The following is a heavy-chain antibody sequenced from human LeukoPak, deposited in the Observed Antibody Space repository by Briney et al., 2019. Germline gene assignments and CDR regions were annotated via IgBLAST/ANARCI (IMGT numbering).Heavy chain of an antibody. J-gene: IGHJ5*02. CDR2: IYYSGST. CDR1: GGSISSGGYY. Sequence: SETLSLTCTVSGGSISSGGYYWSWIRQHPGKGLERIGYIYYSGSTYYNPSLKSRVTISVDTSKNQFSLKLSSVTAADTAVYYCARDSGNNWFDPWGQGTLATVSS. D-gene: IGHD1-26*01. V-gene: IGHV4-31*03. CDR3: ARDSGNNWFDP.